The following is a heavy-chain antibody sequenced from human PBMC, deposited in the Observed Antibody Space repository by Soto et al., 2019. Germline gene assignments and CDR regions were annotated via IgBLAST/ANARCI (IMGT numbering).Heavy chain of an antibody. V-gene: IGHV3-53*01. CDR3: ARGRPFDI. CDR2: IYSGGGI. Sequence: GGSLRVSCAASEFTVSTNYMSWVRQAPGKGLEWVSVIYSGGGIYYADSVKGRFTISRDSSKNTLYLQMNSLRAEDTAVYYCARGRPFDIWGQGTMVTVSS. J-gene: IGHJ3*02. CDR1: EFTVSTNY.